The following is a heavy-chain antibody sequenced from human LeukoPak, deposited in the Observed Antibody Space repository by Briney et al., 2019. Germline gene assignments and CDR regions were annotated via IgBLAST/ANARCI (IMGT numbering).Heavy chain of an antibody. CDR1: GYTFSIYD. V-gene: IGHV1-8*02. Sequence: GASVKVSCKASGYTFSIYDINWVRQATGQGLEWMGWMNPNSGNTGYAQKFQGRVTMTRNTSISTAYMELSSLRSEDTAVYYCARAAVARRPLGYWGQGTLVTVSS. D-gene: IGHD6-19*01. CDR2: MNPNSGNT. CDR3: ARAAVARRPLGY. J-gene: IGHJ4*02.